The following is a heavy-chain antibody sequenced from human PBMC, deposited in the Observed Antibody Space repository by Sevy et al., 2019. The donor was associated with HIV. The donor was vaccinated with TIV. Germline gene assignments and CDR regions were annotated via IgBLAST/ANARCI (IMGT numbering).Heavy chain of an antibody. CDR3: AKALGIAVGATRGLDYYYGMNV. CDR2: ISYDGSNK. J-gene: IGHJ6*04. D-gene: IGHD1-26*01. CDR1: VLTFSSYG. V-gene: IGHV3-30*18. Sequence: GGSLRLSCAASVLTFSSYGMHWVRQAPGKGLEWVAVISYDGSNKYYADSVKGGFTISGDNSKNTQYLQTSSLRAEATAVYYCAKALGIAVGATRGLDYYYGMNVWGKGTRVTFS.